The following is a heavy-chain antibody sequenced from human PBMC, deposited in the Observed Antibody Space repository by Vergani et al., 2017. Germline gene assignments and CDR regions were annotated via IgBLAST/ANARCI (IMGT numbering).Heavy chain of an antibody. Sequence: EVQLLESGGGLVQPGGSLRLSCAASGFTFSSYAMSWVRQAPGKGLEWVSAISSSGGSTYYADSVKGRFTISRDNSKNTLYLQMNSLRAEDTAVYYCARNLRRSAWFEPWGQGTLVTVSS. V-gene: IGHV3-23*01. CDR3: ARNLRRSAWFEP. CDR1: GFTFSSYA. D-gene: IGHD1-14*01. CDR2: ISSSGGST. J-gene: IGHJ5*02.